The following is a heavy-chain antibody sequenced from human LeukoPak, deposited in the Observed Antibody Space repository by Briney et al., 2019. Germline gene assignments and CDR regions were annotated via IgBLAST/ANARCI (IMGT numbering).Heavy chain of an antibody. Sequence: GRSLRLSCAASKFTFSSYAMSWVRQAPGKGLEWVSAISGSGGSTYYADSVKGQFTISRDNSKNTLYLQMNGLRAEDTAVYYCAKDYDYVRGTYRYSPSGAFDIWGQGTMVTVSS. CDR1: KFTFSSYA. CDR3: AKDYDYVRGTYRYSPSGAFDI. CDR2: ISGSGGST. D-gene: IGHD3-16*02. V-gene: IGHV3-23*01. J-gene: IGHJ3*02.